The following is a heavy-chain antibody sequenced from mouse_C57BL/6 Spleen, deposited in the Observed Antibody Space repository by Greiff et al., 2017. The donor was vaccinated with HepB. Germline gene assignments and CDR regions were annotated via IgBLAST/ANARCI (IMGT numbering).Heavy chain of an antibody. D-gene: IGHD6-2*01. J-gene: IGHJ4*01. Sequence: EVKLVESGGDLVKPGGSLKLSCAASGFTFSSYGMSWVRQTPDKRLEWVATISSGGSYTYYPDSVKGRFTISRDNAKNTLYLQMSSLKSEDTAMYYCARHLLIRDYAMDYWGQGTSVTVSS. CDR1: GFTFSSYG. CDR2: ISSGGSYT. CDR3: ARHLLIRDYAMDY. V-gene: IGHV5-6*01.